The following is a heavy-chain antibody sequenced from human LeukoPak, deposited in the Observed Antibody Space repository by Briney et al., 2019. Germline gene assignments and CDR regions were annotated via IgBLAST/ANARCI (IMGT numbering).Heavy chain of an antibody. CDR3: ASRSSIWSGYQDTLYYFDS. Sequence: PSETLSLTCTVSGGSISSYYWSWIRQPPGKRLEWIGHIYYSGSTNSNPSLKSRVTISVDTSKNQFSLKLSSVTAADTAVYYCASRSSIWSGYQDTLYYFDSWGQGTLVTVSS. V-gene: IGHV4-59*01. D-gene: IGHD3-3*01. CDR1: GGSISSYY. J-gene: IGHJ4*02. CDR2: IYYSGST.